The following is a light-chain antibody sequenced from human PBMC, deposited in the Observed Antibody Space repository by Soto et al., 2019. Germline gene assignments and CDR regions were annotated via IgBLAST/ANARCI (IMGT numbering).Light chain of an antibody. CDR3: QQRDDLYT. Sequence: EIVLRQSPATLFLYPGVCATLSCRASQFVRHNVAWYQQKPGQAPRLLIADGSNRASGIPARFVGNGSGTDFTLTITGLQPEDFAVYFCQQRDDLYTFGQWTKLQIK. CDR1: QFVRHN. V-gene: IGKV3-11*01. CDR2: DGS. J-gene: IGKJ2*01.